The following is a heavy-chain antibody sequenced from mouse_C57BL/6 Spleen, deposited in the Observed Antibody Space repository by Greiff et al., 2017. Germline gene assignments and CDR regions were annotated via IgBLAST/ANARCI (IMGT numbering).Heavy chain of an antibody. CDR1: GYTFTDYY. CDR3: ARDKDYDYFDY. J-gene: IGHJ2*01. Sequence: QVQLKQSGAELVRPGASVKLSCKASGYTFTDYYINWVKQRPGQGLEWIARIYPGSGNTYYNEKFKGKATLTAEKSSSTAYMQLSSLTSEDSAVYFCARDKDYDYFDYWGQGTTLTVSS. CDR2: IYPGSGNT. V-gene: IGHV1-76*01. D-gene: IGHD2-4*01.